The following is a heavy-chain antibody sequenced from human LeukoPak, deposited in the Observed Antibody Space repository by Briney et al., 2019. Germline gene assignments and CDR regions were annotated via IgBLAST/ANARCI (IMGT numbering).Heavy chain of an antibody. D-gene: IGHD4-11*01. CDR2: LSAHIGDT. V-gene: IGHV1-18*01. CDR1: GYSFTTFG. CDR3: ARVAFSKYHYYMDV. Sequence: GASVKVSCKASGYSFTTFGITWVRQAPGQGLEWMGWLSAHIGDTNYSQKFQGRVTVTSDTSTSTAYMEPRSLKSDDTAVYFCARVAFSKYHYYMDVWGKGTTVTVSS. J-gene: IGHJ6*03.